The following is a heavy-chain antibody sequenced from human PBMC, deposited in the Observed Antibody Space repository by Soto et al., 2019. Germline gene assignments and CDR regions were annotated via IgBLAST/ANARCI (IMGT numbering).Heavy chain of an antibody. CDR1: GFTFSSYA. CDR3: AKDLGDMDLYDY. Sequence: PGGSLRLSCAASGFTFSSYAMTWVRQAPGKGLEWVSGISGGGGSTYYADSVKGRFTISRDNSKNTLFLQMNSLRAEDTAVYYCAKDLGDMDLYDYWRQGTLVTVFS. CDR2: ISGGGGST. V-gene: IGHV3-23*01. D-gene: IGHD2-21*01. J-gene: IGHJ4*02.